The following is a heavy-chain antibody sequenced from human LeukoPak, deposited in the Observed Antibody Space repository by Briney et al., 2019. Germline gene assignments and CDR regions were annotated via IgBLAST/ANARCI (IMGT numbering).Heavy chain of an antibody. V-gene: IGHV3-21*01. D-gene: IGHD4-17*01. Sequence: PGGSLRLSCAASGFTFSSYSMNWVRQAPGKGLEWVTSISSSSSYIYYADSVKGRFTISRDNAKNSLYLQTNSLRAEDTAVYYCARGLMTTVTTCFDYWGQGTLVTVSS. CDR3: ARGLMTTVTTCFDY. J-gene: IGHJ4*02. CDR2: ISSSSSYI. CDR1: GFTFSSYS.